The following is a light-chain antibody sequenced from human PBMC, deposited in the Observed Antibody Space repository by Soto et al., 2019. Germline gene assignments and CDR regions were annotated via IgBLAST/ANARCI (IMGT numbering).Light chain of an antibody. Sequence: DIQMTQSPASLSASVGDRVTISCRASQSIGSNLNWYQQKPGKAPTLLIFTSSSLQSGVPSRFSGSGSGTDFILTISSLQPEDFATYYCQQSYSTPPTFGQGTKVEIK. V-gene: IGKV1-39*01. CDR3: QQSYSTPPT. J-gene: IGKJ1*01. CDR1: QSIGSN. CDR2: TSS.